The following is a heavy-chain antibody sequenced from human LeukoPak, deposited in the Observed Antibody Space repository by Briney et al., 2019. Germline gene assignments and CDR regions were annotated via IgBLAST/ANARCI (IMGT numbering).Heavy chain of an antibody. J-gene: IGHJ4*02. Sequence: GESLKISCKGSGYNFTNYWIGWVRQMPGKGLEWMGIAFPRDSDTKYSPSFQGQVTISADKSISTAYLQWSSLKASDTAVYYCARREGSSWSLDYWGQGTLVIVSS. CDR3: ARREGSSWSLDY. V-gene: IGHV5-51*01. CDR2: AFPRDSDT. CDR1: GYNFTNYW. D-gene: IGHD6-6*01.